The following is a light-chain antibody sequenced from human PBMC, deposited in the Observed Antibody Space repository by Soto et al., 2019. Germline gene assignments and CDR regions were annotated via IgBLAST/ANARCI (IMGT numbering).Light chain of an antibody. V-gene: IGLV2-14*01. Sequence: QSALTQPASVSGSPGQSITISCTGTSSDVGGYNYVSWYQQHPGKAPKLMIYEVSNRPSGVSNRFSGSKSGNTASLTISGLQAEDEAADDCSSYTSSSTLEGVFGGGTKLTVL. CDR3: SSYTSSSTLEGV. CDR1: SSDVGGYNY. CDR2: EVS. J-gene: IGLJ3*02.